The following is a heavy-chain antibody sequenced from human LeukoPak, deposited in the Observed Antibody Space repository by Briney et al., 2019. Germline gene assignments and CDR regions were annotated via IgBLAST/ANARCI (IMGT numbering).Heavy chain of an antibody. CDR2: ISGHNGNT. Sequence: GASVKVSCKASGYTFTNYGISWVRQAPGQGLEWMGWISGHNGNTNYAQKLQDRVTMTTDTSTSTAYMELRSLRSDDTAVYYCARGETYYYESSAYEYWGQGTLVTVSS. J-gene: IGHJ4*02. D-gene: IGHD3-22*01. CDR1: GYTFTNYG. CDR3: ARGETYYYESSAYEY. V-gene: IGHV1-18*01.